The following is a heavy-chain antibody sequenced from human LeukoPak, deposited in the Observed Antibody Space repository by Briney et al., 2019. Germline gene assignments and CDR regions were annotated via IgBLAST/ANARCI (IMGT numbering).Heavy chain of an antibody. CDR3: ARAGTGYCSSTSCSYYYYYYMDV. J-gene: IGHJ6*03. D-gene: IGHD2-2*01. Sequence: ASVKVSCKASGGTFSSYAISWVRQAPGQGLEWMGGIIPIFGTANYAQKFQGRVTITADESTSTAYMELSSLRSEDTAVYYCARAGTGYCSSTSCSYYYYYYMDVWGKGTTVTISS. CDR1: GGTFSSYA. CDR2: IIPIFGTA. V-gene: IGHV1-69*13.